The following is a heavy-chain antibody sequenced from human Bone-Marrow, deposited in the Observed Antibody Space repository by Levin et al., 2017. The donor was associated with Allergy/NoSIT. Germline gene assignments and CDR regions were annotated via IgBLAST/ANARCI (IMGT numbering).Heavy chain of an antibody. CDR3: VKDVGTYYYGSGNYFDY. CDR1: GFSFDDYA. J-gene: IGHJ4*02. Sequence: SLKISCAASGFSFDDYAMHWVRQGPGKGLEWVSGITWDSGTIGYADSVEGRFTISRDNAKNSLYLQMTGLRPEDTASYYCVKDVGTYYYGSGNYFDYWGQGTLVTVSS. V-gene: IGHV3-9*01. D-gene: IGHD3-10*01. CDR2: ITWDSGTI.